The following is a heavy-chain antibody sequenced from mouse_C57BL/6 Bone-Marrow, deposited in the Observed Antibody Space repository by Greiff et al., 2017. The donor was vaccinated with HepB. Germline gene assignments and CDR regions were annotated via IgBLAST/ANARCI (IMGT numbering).Heavy chain of an antibody. Sequence: VHVKQSVAELVRPGASVKLSCTASGFNIKNTYMHWVKQRPEQGLEWIGRIDPANGNTKYAPKFQGKATITADTSSNTAYLQLSSLTSEDTAIYYCASCYYYGSSYRYFDYWGQGTTLTVSS. J-gene: IGHJ2*01. CDR2: IDPANGNT. CDR1: GFNIKNTY. V-gene: IGHV14-3*01. D-gene: IGHD1-1*01. CDR3: ASCYYYGSSYRYFDY.